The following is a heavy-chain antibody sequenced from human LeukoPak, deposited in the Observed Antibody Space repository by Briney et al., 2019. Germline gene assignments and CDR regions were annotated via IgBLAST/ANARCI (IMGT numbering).Heavy chain of an antibody. CDR2: TWYDGSNN. Sequence: PGGSLRLSCAASGFSFSEHGMHWVRQAPGKGPEWVTVTWYDGSNNHYADSVKGRFTISRDNSKNTVFLEMNSLRAEATAVYHCARDRYFGSDGFDIWGPGTMVIVSS. J-gene: IGHJ3*02. CDR3: ARDRYFGSDGFDI. V-gene: IGHV3-33*01. CDR1: GFSFSEHG. D-gene: IGHD3-10*01.